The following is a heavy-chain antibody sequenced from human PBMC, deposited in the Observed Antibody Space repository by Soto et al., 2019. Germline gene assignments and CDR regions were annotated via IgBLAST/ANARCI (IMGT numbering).Heavy chain of an antibody. CDR2: ISSSSTI. Sequence: EVQLVESGGDLVQPGGSLRLSCAASGFTFSTYSMNWVRQAPGKGLEWVSSISSSSTIYYADSVKGRFTISRDNVQNSLYLQMHSLRAEDTAVYYCARERGSGCTFDYWGKGALVTVSS. CDR3: ARERGSGCTFDY. V-gene: IGHV3-48*01. J-gene: IGHJ4*02. D-gene: IGHD6-19*01. CDR1: GFTFSTYS.